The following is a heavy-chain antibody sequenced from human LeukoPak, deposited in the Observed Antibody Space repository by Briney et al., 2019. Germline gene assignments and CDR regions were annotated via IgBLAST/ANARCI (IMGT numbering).Heavy chain of an antibody. D-gene: IGHD3-3*01. J-gene: IGHJ4*02. CDR1: GFTFSSYA. CDR2: ISGSGGST. Sequence: GGSLRLSCAASGFTFSSYAMSWVRQAPGKGLEWVSAISGSGGSTYYADSVKGRFTISRDNSKNTLYLQMNSLRAEDTAVYYCAKRGDFWSGNPHYFDCWGQGTLVTVSS. V-gene: IGHV3-23*01. CDR3: AKRGDFWSGNPHYFDC.